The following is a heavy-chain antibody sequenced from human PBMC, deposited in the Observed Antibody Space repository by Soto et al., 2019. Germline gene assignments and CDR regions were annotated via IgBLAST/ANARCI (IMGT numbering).Heavy chain of an antibody. CDR1: GYTFTSYG. J-gene: IGHJ6*02. CDR2: ISAYNGNT. D-gene: IGHD3-3*01. CDR3: ARVRPPITIFGVVIKTNYPPDYYGMDF. Sequence: GASVKVSCKASGYTFTSYGISWVRQAPGQGLEWMGWISAYNGNTNYAQKLQGRVTMTTDTSTSTAYMELRSLRSDDTAVYYCARVRPPITIFGVVIKTNYPPDYYGMDFWGQGTTVTVSS. V-gene: IGHV1-18*01.